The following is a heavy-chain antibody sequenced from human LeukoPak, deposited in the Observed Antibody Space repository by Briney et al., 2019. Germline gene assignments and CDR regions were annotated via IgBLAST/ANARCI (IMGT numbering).Heavy chain of an antibody. V-gene: IGHV3-21*01. J-gene: IGHJ6*04. D-gene: IGHD6-13*01. CDR2: ISSSSSYI. CDR3: ARDLIAAAGTDYYYYGMDV. Sequence: GGSLRLSCAASGFTFSSYSMNWVRQAPGKGLEWVSSISSSSSYIYYADSVKGRFTISRDNAKNSLYLQMNSLRAEDTAVYYCARDLIAAAGTDYYYYGMDVWGKGTTVTVSS. CDR1: GFTFSSYS.